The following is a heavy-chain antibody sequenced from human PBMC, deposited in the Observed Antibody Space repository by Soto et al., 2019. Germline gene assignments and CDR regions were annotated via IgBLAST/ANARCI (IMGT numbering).Heavy chain of an antibody. V-gene: IGHV4-31*03. D-gene: IGHD3-10*01. J-gene: IGHJ5*02. CDR3: ARAPSGSYYRGSWFDP. Sequence: TVSGGSISRGGYYWSWIRQHPGKGLEWIGYIYYSGSTYYNPSLKSRVTISVDTSKNQFSLKLSSVTAADTAVYYCARAPSGSYYRGSWFDPWGQGTLVTVSS. CDR1: GGSISRGGYY. CDR2: IYYSGST.